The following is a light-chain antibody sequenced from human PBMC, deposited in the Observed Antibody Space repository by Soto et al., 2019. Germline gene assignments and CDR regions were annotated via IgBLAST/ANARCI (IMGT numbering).Light chain of an antibody. V-gene: IGKV3-11*01. Sequence: DIVLTQSPATLPLSPGESATLSCRASESVSSYLAWYQQKPGQAPRLLIYDSINRATGIPARFSGSGSGTDFPLTISSQEPEDFAIYYCQQRGNWPQTFGQGTKLEIK. CDR1: ESVSSY. CDR3: QQRGNWPQT. J-gene: IGKJ2*01. CDR2: DSI.